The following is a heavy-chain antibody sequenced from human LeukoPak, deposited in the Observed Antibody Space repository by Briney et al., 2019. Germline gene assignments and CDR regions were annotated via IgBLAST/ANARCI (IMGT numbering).Heavy chain of an antibody. Sequence: GGSLRLSCAASGFTFSSYWMSWVRQAPGKGLEWVANIKQDGSEKYYVDSVKGRFTISRDNAKNSLYLQMNSQRAEDTAVYYCAREDRTGYFDYWGQGTLVTVSS. J-gene: IGHJ4*02. CDR3: AREDRTGYFDY. D-gene: IGHD2-15*01. V-gene: IGHV3-7*04. CDR1: GFTFSSYW. CDR2: IKQDGSEK.